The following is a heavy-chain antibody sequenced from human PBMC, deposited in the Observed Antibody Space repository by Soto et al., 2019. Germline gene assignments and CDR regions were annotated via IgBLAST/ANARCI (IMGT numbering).Heavy chain of an antibody. CDR3: ARDGGYDESGYLDY. D-gene: IGHD2-2*03. V-gene: IGHV4-39*02. Sequence: QLQLQESGPRLVKPSETLSLTCTVSAGSISSGTYYWGWIRQPPGKGLQWIGSIYYSGNTYYSPSLKCRVTISVDTSKKQFSLKLSSVTAADTAVYYCARDGGYDESGYLDYWGQGTLVTVSS. J-gene: IGHJ4*02. CDR1: AGSISSGTYY. CDR2: IYYSGNT.